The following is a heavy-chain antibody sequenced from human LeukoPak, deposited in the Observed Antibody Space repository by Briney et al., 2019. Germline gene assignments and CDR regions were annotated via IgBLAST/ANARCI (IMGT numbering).Heavy chain of an antibody. Sequence: PGGSLGLSCAASGFTFSDYYMNWIRQAPGKGLEWTASMRSSGSTIKYADSVKGRFTISRDNAKNSLYLQMNSLRAEDTAVYYCARSNQPGGKYSSSWYVFSGGVDPWGQGTLVTVSS. CDR2: MRSSGSTI. J-gene: IGHJ5*02. CDR3: ARSNQPGGKYSSSWYVFSGGVDP. D-gene: IGHD6-13*01. CDR1: GFTFSDYY. V-gene: IGHV3-11*04.